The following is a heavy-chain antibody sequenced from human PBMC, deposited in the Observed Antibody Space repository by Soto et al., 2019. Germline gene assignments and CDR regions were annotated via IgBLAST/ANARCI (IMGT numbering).Heavy chain of an antibody. CDR3: ARAGGAVVPAVYYYYYMDV. CDR1: GFTFSSYW. V-gene: IGHV3-7*01. CDR2: IKQDGSEK. D-gene: IGHD2-2*01. J-gene: IGHJ6*03. Sequence: GGSLRLSCAASGFTFSSYWMSWVRQAPGKGLEWVANIKQDGSEKYYVDSVKGRFTISRDNAKNSLYLQMNSLRAEDTAVYYCARAGGAVVPAVYYYYYMDVWGKGTTVTVSS.